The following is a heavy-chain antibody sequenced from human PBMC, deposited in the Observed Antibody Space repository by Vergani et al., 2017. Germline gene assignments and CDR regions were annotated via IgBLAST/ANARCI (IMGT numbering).Heavy chain of an antibody. V-gene: IGHV4-39*01. CDR2: IYYSGNT. D-gene: IGHD4-23*01. CDR3: ARQMTTVATDY. CDR1: GGSISSSSYY. J-gene: IGHJ4*02. Sequence: QLQLQESGPGLVKPSETLSLTCTVSGGSISSSSYYWGWIRQPPGKGLEWIGSIYYSGNTYYNPSLKSRVTISVDTSKNQFSLKLSSVTAADTAVYYCARQMTTVATDYWGQGTLVTVSS.